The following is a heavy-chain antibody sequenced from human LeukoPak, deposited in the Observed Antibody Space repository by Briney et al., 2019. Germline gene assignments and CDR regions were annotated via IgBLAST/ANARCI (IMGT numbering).Heavy chain of an antibody. CDR2: ISISGVTI. D-gene: IGHD3-10*01. CDR3: ARVSLGEWGSGSYYNDFDY. J-gene: IGHJ4*02. Sequence: GSLILSCAASGFTFSSYEMNWVRQAPGEGLEWVSYISISGVTIHYADSVKGRFTISRDNAKNSLYLQMNSLRAEDTAVYYCARVSLGEWGSGSYYNDFDYWGQGTLVTVSS. V-gene: IGHV3-48*03. CDR1: GFTFSSYE.